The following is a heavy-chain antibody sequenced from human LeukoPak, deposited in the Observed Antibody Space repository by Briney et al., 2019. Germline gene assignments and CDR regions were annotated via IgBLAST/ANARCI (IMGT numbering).Heavy chain of an antibody. Sequence: ASVKVSCKASGCTFIGYYMHWVRQAPGQGLEWMGWINPNSGGTNYAQKFQGRVTMTRDTSISTAYMELSRLRSDDTAVYYCARDLTTVEKGYWGQGTLVTVSS. J-gene: IGHJ4*02. CDR1: GCTFIGYY. V-gene: IGHV1-2*02. D-gene: IGHD4-23*01. CDR3: ARDLTTVEKGY. CDR2: INPNSGGT.